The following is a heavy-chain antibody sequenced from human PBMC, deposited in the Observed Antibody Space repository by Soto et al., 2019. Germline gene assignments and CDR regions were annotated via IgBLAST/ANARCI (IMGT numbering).Heavy chain of an antibody. Sequence: SETLSLTCTVSGGSISSSSYYWGWIRQPPGKGLEWIGYIYYSGSTYYNPSLKSRVTISVDTSKNQFSLKLSSVTAADTAVYYCARDPIVATTRYYYYGMDVWGQGTTVTVSS. D-gene: IGHD5-12*01. CDR1: GGSISSSSYY. J-gene: IGHJ6*02. CDR3: ARDPIVATTRYYYYGMDV. V-gene: IGHV4-30-4*08. CDR2: IYYSGST.